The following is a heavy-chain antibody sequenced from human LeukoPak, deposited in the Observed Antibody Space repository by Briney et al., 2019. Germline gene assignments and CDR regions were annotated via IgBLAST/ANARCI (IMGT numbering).Heavy chain of an antibody. D-gene: IGHD3-10*01. CDR2: INWNADNR. J-gene: IGHJ4*02. CDR1: GFTFADYA. CDR3: ARHGQTYSSGSSDYEGY. Sequence: PGGSLRLSCAASGFTFADYAMNWVRQAPGKGLEWISSINWNADNRAYAESVKGRFTISRDNAKNSLYLQMNSLRAEDTAFYYCARHGQTYSSGSSDYEGYWGQGTLVTVSS. V-gene: IGHV3-20*04.